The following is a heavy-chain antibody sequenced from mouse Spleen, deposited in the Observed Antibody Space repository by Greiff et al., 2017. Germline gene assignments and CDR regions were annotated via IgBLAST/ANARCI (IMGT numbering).Heavy chain of an antibody. J-gene: IGHJ3*01. CDR1: GYAFSSSW. CDR3: ASNWEGFAY. Sequence: VQGVESGPELVKPGASVKISCKASGYAFSSSWMNWVKQRPGKGLEWIGRIYPGDGDTNYNGKFKGKATLTADKSSSTAYMQLSSLTSEDSAVYFCASNWEGFAYWGQGTLVTVSA. D-gene: IGHD4-1*01. V-gene: IGHV1-82*01. CDR2: IYPGDGDT.